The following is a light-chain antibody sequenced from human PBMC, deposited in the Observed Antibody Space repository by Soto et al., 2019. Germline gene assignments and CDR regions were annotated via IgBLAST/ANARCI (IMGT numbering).Light chain of an antibody. V-gene: IGLV2-23*01. CDR2: EAN. CDR1: SSDVGSYDL. CDR3: CSYGGTFYV. Sequence: QSALTQPAAVSGSPGQSITISCTGTSSDVGSYDLVSWYQHPPGKAPQLIIYEANKRPSGISNRFSGSKSGNTASLTISGLQAEDEADYYCCSYGGTFYVFGTGTKLTVL. J-gene: IGLJ1*01.